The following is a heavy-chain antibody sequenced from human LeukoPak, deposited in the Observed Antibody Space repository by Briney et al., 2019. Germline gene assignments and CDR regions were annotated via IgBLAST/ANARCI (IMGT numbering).Heavy chain of an antibody. D-gene: IGHD5-18*01. CDR2: ISYDGSNK. J-gene: IGHJ4*02. Sequence: PGGSLRLSCAASGFTFSSYAMHWVRQAPGKGLEWVAVISYDGSNKYYADSVKGRFTISRDNSKNTLYLQMNSLRAEDTAVYYCARGRGYSYGYVLEVYYFDYWGQGTLVTGSS. CDR1: GFTFSSYA. V-gene: IGHV3-30-3*01. CDR3: ARGRGYSYGYVLEVYYFDY.